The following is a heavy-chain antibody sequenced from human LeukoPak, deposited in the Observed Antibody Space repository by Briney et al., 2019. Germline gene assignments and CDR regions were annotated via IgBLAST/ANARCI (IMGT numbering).Heavy chain of an antibody. CDR1: GFTFSSYG. V-gene: IGHV3-33*01. D-gene: IGHD3-10*01. J-gene: IGHJ4*02. Sequence: GRSLRLSCAASGFTFSSYGMHWVRQAPGKGLEWVAVIWYDGSNKYYADSVKGRFTISRDNSKNTLYLQMNSLRAEDTAVCYCARDLITMVRGVIKKNYFDYWGQGTLVTVSS. CDR3: ARDLITMVRGVIKKNYFDY. CDR2: IWYDGSNK.